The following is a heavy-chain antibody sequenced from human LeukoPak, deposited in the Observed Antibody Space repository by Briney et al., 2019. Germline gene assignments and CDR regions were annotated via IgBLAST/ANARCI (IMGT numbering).Heavy chain of an antibody. CDR3: ARGTGDRDLEEQLANVDFDI. V-gene: IGHV1-46*02. D-gene: IGHD3-16*01. Sequence: ASVKVSCKASGYNFNRYYMHWGRQAPGQGLGLEGMIKPNGGSTSYAQKFQSRVTMTSDTSTSTVYMELSSLTSEDTAVYYCARGTGDRDLEEQLANVDFDIWGQGTMVTVSS. CDR2: IKPNGGST. J-gene: IGHJ3*02. CDR1: GYNFNRYY.